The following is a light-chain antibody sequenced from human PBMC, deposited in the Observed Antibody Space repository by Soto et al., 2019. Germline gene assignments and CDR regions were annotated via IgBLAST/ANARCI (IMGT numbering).Light chain of an antibody. Sequence: AIQLTQSPSSLSASVGDRVTITCRASQGISSALAWYQQKPGKAPKLLIYDASSLESGVPSRFSGSGSGTDFTLTISSLHPEDFATYYCQQFNSFPFTFGPGTKVDIK. CDR3: QQFNSFPFT. CDR1: QGISSA. J-gene: IGKJ3*01. V-gene: IGKV1-13*02. CDR2: DAS.